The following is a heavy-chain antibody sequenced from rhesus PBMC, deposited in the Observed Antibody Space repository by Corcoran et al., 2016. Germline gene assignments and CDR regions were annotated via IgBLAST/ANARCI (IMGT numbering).Heavy chain of an antibody. Sequence: QVQLQESGPGLVKPSETLSLTCTVSGASISSYWCSCTRQPPGQGLGWIGEINGNSGITNYNPALKSRVTISRDTSKNQCSLKLSSVTAADTAVYYCAIRDSKFWSGYSDYWGQGVLVTVSS. J-gene: IGHJ4*01. CDR2: INGNSGIT. V-gene: IGHV4-80*01. CDR1: GASISSYW. D-gene: IGHD3-3*01. CDR3: AIRDSKFWSGYSDY.